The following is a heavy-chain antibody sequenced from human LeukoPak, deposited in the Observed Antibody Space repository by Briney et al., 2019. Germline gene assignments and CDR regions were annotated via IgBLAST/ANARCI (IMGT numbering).Heavy chain of an antibody. CDR3: ARETSYVAVAADYYYYMDV. D-gene: IGHD6-19*01. J-gene: IGHJ6*03. V-gene: IGHV1-46*01. CDR1: GYTFTSYY. Sequence: GASVKVSCKASGYTFTSYYMHWVRQAPGQGLEWMGIINPSGGSTSYAQKFQGRVTMTRDMSTSTVHMELSSLRSEDTAVYYCARETSYVAVAADYYYYMDVWGKGTTVTVSS. CDR2: INPSGGST.